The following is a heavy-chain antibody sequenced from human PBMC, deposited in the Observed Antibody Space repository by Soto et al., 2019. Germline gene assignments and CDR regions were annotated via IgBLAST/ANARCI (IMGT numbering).Heavy chain of an antibody. CDR1: GDSVSNEHYS. CDR2: IYYIGTT. D-gene: IGHD3-16*01. Sequence: QVQLQESGPGLVKPSDTLSLTCAVSGDSVSNEHYSWSWIRPPPGQELEWIGYIYYIGTTNYNSYLKSRLSLSVDMSKNQFSLKLTSVTAADTAVYFCSRSQRGRTAFTFDYWGQGALVTVSS. V-gene: IGHV4-61*01. J-gene: IGHJ4*02. CDR3: SRSQRGRTAFTFDY.